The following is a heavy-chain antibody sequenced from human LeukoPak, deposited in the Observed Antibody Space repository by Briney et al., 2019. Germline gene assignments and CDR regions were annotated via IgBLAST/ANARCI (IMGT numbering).Heavy chain of an antibody. Sequence: SETLSLTCTVSGGSISSSSYYWGWIRQPPGKGLEWIGSIYYSGNTYYNPSLKSRVTISVDTSKNQFSLKLSSVTAADTAVYYCASEPRYSSSYFFDPWGQGTLVTVSS. CDR3: ASEPRYSSSYFFDP. D-gene: IGHD6-13*01. CDR1: GGSISSSSYY. J-gene: IGHJ5*02. CDR2: IYYSGNT. V-gene: IGHV4-39*01.